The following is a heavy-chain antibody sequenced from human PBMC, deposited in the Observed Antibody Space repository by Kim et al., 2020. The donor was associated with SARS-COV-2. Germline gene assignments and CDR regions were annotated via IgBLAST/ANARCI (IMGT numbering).Heavy chain of an antibody. CDR2: ITGSGDDT. CDR1: GFTFAGFA. J-gene: IGHJ6*02. V-gene: IGHV3-23*01. D-gene: IGHD6-19*01. Sequence: GGSLRLSCAGSGFTFAGFAMTWVRQAPGKGLEWVSTITGSGDDTHYAGSVKGRFTISRDNSENTLYLQMDSLTAVDTAVYYCAKREVSSGSYGMDVWGQGTTVTVSS. CDR3: AKREVSSGSYGMDV.